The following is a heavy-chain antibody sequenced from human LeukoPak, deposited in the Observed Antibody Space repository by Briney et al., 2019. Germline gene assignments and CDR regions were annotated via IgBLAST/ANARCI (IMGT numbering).Heavy chain of an antibody. CDR2: IRSKAYGGTT. Sequence: PGRSLRLSCTASGFTFGDYAMSWVRQAPGKGLEWVGFIRSKAYGGTTEYAASVKGRFTISRDDSKSIAYLQMNSLKTEDTAVYYCTRDGIVGATTGFDYRGQGTLVTVSS. V-gene: IGHV3-49*04. D-gene: IGHD1-26*01. CDR3: TRDGIVGATTGFDY. CDR1: GFTFGDYA. J-gene: IGHJ4*02.